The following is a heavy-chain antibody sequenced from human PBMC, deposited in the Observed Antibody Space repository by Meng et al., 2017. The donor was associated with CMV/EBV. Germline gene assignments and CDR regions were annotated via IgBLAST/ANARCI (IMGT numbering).Heavy chain of an antibody. V-gene: IGHV3-73*01. CDR3: ARDLGYGDYVGYFDY. CDR2: IRSKANSYAT. J-gene: IGHJ4*02. CDR1: GFTFSGSA. D-gene: IGHD4-17*01. Sequence: GESLKISCAASGFTFSGSAMHWVRQASGKGLEWVGRIRSKANSYATAYAASVKGRFTISRDDSKNTAYLQMNSLKTEDTAVYYCARDLGYGDYVGYFDYWGQGTLVTVSS.